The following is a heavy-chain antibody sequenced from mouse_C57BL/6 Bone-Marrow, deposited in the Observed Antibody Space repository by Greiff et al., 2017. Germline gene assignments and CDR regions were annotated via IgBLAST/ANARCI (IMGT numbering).Heavy chain of an antibody. CDR1: GFTFSSYG. J-gene: IGHJ1*03. V-gene: IGHV5-6*01. D-gene: IGHD2-13*01. Sequence: EVMLVESGGDLVKPGGSLKLSCAASGFTFSSYGMSWVSQTPDKRLEWVATISSGGSYTYYPDSVKGRFTISRENAKNTLYLQMSSLKSEYTAMYYWSRHSTTAGYFYVCGTGTTVTVSS. CDR2: ISSGGSYT. CDR3: SRHSTTAGYFYV.